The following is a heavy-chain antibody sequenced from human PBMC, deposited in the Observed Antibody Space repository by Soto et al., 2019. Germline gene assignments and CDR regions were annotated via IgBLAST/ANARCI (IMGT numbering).Heavy chain of an antibody. CDR2: ISYDGSNK. J-gene: IGHJ4*02. D-gene: IGHD2-2*01. Sequence: GGSLRLSCAASGFTFSSYGMHWVRQAPGKGLEWVAVISYDGSNKYYADSVKGRFTISRDNSKNTLYLQMNSLRAEDTAVYYCAKDWRYQQVESWTILYYFDYWGQGTLVTVSS. CDR1: GFTFSSYG. CDR3: AKDWRYQQVESWTILYYFDY. V-gene: IGHV3-30*18.